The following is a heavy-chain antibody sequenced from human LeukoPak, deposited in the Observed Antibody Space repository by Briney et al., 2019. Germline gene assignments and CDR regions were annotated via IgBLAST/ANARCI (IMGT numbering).Heavy chain of an antibody. J-gene: IGHJ4*02. CDR3: ARTYHYDSSGYFLPPYFDY. Sequence: SETLSLTCTVSGGSISGSNYYWGWIRQPPGKGLEWIGSIYYRGSTYYNPSLKSRVTISVDTSENQFSLKVTSVTAADTAVYYCARTYHYDSSGYFLPPYFDYWGQGTLVTVSS. CDR2: IYYRGST. D-gene: IGHD3-22*01. V-gene: IGHV4-39*01. CDR1: GGSISGSNYY.